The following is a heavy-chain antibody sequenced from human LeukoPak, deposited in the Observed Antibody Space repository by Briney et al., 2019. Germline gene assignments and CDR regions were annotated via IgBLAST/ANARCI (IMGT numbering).Heavy chain of an antibody. J-gene: IGHJ4*02. Sequence: PGGSLRLSCAASGFTFSSYWMHWVRQAPGKGLVWVSRIMSDGSDTRYADSVKGRFTISRDNGKNTLYLQMNSLRVEDTAVYYCARKSIAAAGFFDYWGQGTLVTVSS. V-gene: IGHV3-74*01. D-gene: IGHD6-13*01. CDR2: IMSDGSDT. CDR3: ARKSIAAAGFFDY. CDR1: GFTFSSYW.